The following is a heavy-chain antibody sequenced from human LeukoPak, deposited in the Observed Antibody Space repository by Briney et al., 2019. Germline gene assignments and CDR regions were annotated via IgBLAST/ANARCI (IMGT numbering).Heavy chain of an antibody. CDR2: TIPLFGTA. V-gene: IGHV1-69*05. CDR3: ARDLLWFGEPSNWFDP. J-gene: IGHJ5*02. D-gene: IGHD3-10*01. CDR1: GGSFSHFT. Sequence: ASVKVSCKASGGSFSHFTITWVRQAPGQGLEWMGGTIPLFGTANYAQEFQGRVTITTDESTNTAYMELSSLRSEDTAVYYCARDLLWFGEPSNWFDPWGQGTLVTVSS.